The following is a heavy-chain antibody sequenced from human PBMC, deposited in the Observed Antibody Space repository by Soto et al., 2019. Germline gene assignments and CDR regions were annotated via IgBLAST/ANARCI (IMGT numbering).Heavy chain of an antibody. CDR1: GFTFSSYG. V-gene: IGHV3-33*01. J-gene: IGHJ6*02. D-gene: IGHD2-15*01. Sequence: QVQLVESGGGVVQPGRSLRLSCAASGFTFSSYGMHWVRQAPGKGLEWVAVIWYDGSNKYYADSVKGRFTISRDNSKXTXSXQXXTLRAEDTAVYYCARDLCCSGGGCQSYYYHDGMDVWGQGTTVTVSS. CDR3: ARDLCCSGGGCQSYYYHDGMDV. CDR2: IWYDGSNK.